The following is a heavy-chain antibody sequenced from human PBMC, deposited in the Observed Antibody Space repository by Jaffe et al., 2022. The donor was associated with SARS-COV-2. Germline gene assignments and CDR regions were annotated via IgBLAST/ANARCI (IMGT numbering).Heavy chain of an antibody. CDR1: GFTFSSYG. CDR3: AKEALRGYSYGYDY. CDR2: ISYDGSNK. D-gene: IGHD5-18*01. J-gene: IGHJ4*02. V-gene: IGHV3-30*18. Sequence: QVQLVESGGGVVQPGRSLRLSCAASGFTFSSYGMHWVRQAPGKGLEWVAVISYDGSNKYYADSVKGRFTISRDNSKNTLYLQMNSLRAEDTAVYYCAKEALRGYSYGYDYWGQGTLVTVSS.